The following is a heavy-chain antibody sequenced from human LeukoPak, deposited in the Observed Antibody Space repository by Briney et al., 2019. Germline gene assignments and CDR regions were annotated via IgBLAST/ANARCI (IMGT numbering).Heavy chain of an antibody. J-gene: IGHJ2*01. CDR2: ISNDGST. CDR1: GGSVSSGSYY. D-gene: IGHD3-3*01. Sequence: SETLSPTCTVSGGSVSSGSYYWSWIRQPPGKGLEWIGYISNDGSTNYNSSLKSRVTISVDTSKNQFSLRLRSVTAADTAVYYCARRFLSYWYFDLWGRGTLVTVSS. V-gene: IGHV4-61*01. CDR3: ARRFLSYWYFDL.